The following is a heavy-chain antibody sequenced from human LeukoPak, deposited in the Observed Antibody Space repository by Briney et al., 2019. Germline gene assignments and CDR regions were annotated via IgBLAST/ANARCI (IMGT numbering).Heavy chain of an antibody. V-gene: IGHV3-11*04. J-gene: IGHJ3*02. CDR3: ARPSPSSNAFDI. Sequence: GGSLRLSCAATGFTFSDYYMSWIRQAPGKGLEWVSYISSSGSTIYYADSVKGRFTISRDNAKNSLYLQMNSLRAEDTAVYYCARPSPSSNAFDIWGQGTMVTVSS. CDR2: ISSSGSTI. CDR1: GFTFSDYY.